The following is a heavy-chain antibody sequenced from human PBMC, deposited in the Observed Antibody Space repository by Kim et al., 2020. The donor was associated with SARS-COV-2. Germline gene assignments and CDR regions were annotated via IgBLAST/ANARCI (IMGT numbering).Heavy chain of an antibody. CDR1: GFTFDDYG. V-gene: IGHV3-20*01. J-gene: IGHJ4*02. D-gene: IGHD1-26*01. CDR3: ARDFDRSYSGSYSDY. CDR2: INWNGGST. Sequence: GGSLRLSCAASGFTFDDYGMSWVRQAPGKGLEWVSGINWNGGSTGYADSVKGRFTISRDNAKNSLYLQMNSLRAEDTALYHCARDFDRSYSGSYSDYWGQGTLVTVSS.